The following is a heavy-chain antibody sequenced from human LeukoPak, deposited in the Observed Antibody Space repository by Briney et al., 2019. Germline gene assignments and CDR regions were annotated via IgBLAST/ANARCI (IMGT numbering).Heavy chain of an antibody. J-gene: IGHJ4*02. Sequence: GGSLRLSCAASGFTFSSYAIHCVRQAPGKGLEWVAVISYDGRNKYYAYSVKGRFTISIDNSKNRLYLQMNSLRAEDTAVYYCARRHYSSGDYSPFDYWGQGTLVTVSS. CDR2: ISYDGRNK. CDR1: GFTFSSYA. D-gene: IGHD3-22*01. CDR3: ARRHYSSGDYSPFDY. V-gene: IGHV3-30*01.